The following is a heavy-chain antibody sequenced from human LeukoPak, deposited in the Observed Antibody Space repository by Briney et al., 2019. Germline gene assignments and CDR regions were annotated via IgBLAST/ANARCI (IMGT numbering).Heavy chain of an antibody. CDR3: ATEKLSYYYDSSGYYGPYYYYYMDV. V-gene: IGHV4-39*07. CDR1: GGSISSSSYY. Sequence: SETLSLTCTVSGGSISSSSYYWGWIRQPPGKGLEWIGSIYYSGSTYYNPSLKSRVTISVDTSKNQFSLKLSSVTAADTAVYYCATEKLSYYYDSSGYYGPYYYYYMDVWGKGTTVTVSS. D-gene: IGHD3-22*01. CDR2: IYYSGST. J-gene: IGHJ6*03.